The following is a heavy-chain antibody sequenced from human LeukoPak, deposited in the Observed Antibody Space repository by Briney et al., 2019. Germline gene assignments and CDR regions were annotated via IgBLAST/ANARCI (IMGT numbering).Heavy chain of an antibody. CDR1: GGSISSSSYY. D-gene: IGHD2-15*01. CDR2: IYHSGST. J-gene: IGHJ4*02. V-gene: IGHV4-39*07. Sequence: SETLSLTCTVSGGSISSSSYYRGWIRQPPGKELEWIGSIYHSGSTYYNPSLKSRVTISVDTSKNQFSLKLSSVTAADTAEYYCARGPLGYCSGGSCYSTHFDYWGQGTLVTVSS. CDR3: ARGPLGYCSGGSCYSTHFDY.